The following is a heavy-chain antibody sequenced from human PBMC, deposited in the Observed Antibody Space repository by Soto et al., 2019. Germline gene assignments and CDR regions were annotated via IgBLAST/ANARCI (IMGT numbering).Heavy chain of an antibody. V-gene: IGHV2-5*02. CDR3: SLGRAAGPFDS. D-gene: IGHD6-13*01. CDR2: IYWDDDE. CDR1: GFSLTTTGGG. Sequence: QISLKESGPALVKPTQTLTLTCSFSGFSLTTTGGGVGWIRQPPGKALEWLALIYWDDDERYNPSLKNRLTITKDTSKILVVLTMPNVHRGDAATYYCSLGRAAGPFDSWGQGTLVTVSS. J-gene: IGHJ4*02.